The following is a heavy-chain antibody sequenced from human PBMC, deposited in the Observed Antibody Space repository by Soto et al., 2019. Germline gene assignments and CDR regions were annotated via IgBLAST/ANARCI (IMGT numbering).Heavy chain of an antibody. CDR2: ISGYNGNT. CDR1: GYTFTNYG. V-gene: IGHV1-18*01. CDR3: ARDRGDNYGHPQIFDY. Sequence: QVQLVQSGPEVKKPGASVKVSCKASGYTFTNYGISWVRQAPGQGLEWMGWISGYNGNTHYPQNLPGRVTLTTDASQSTAYMELRSRRSDDTAVYYCARDRGDNYGHPQIFDYWGQGTLVTVSS. J-gene: IGHJ4*02. D-gene: IGHD5-18*01.